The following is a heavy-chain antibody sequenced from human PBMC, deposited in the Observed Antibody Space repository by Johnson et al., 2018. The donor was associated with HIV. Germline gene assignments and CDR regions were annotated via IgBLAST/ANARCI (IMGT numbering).Heavy chain of an antibody. CDR3: ARTPSWYYTFDI. Sequence: QVQLVESGGGVVQPGRSLRLSCAASGFTFSSYGLHWVRQAPGKGLEWVAVISYDGSKRYYEDSVKGRFTISRDNSKNTLYLQMNSLRAEDTAVYYCARTPSWYYTFDIWGQGTMVTVSS. V-gene: IGHV3-30*03. CDR1: GFTFSSYG. J-gene: IGHJ3*02. CDR2: ISYDGSKR. D-gene: IGHD6-13*01.